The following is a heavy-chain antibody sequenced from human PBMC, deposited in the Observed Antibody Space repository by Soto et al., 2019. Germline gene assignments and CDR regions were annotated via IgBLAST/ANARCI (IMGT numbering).Heavy chain of an antibody. CDR1: GFTFDSYT. CDR3: ARGGTSKSGHLWYFDL. CDR2: ISATTTYK. Sequence: EVQVVESGGGLVKPGGSLKLSCTASGFTFDSYTMNWLRQAPGRGLEWVSSISATTTYKYYADSVKGRFIISRDNARNSLYLQTNSLRAEDTAVYYCARGGTSKSGHLWYFDLWGSGTLVTVSS. D-gene: IGHD1-1*01. J-gene: IGHJ2*01. V-gene: IGHV3-21*01.